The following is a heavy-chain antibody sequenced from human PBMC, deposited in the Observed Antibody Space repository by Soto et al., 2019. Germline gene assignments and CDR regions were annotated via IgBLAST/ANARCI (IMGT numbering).Heavy chain of an antibody. Sequence: SETLSLTCTVSGGSISSYYWSWTRQPPGKGLEWIGYIYHSGSTNYNPSLKSRVTISVDTSKNQFSLKLSSVTAAETAVYYCARLYYDSSDYYYFDYWGQGTLVTVSS. V-gene: IGHV4-59*08. J-gene: IGHJ4*02. D-gene: IGHD3-22*01. CDR3: ARLYYDSSDYYYFDY. CDR1: GGSISSYY. CDR2: IYHSGST.